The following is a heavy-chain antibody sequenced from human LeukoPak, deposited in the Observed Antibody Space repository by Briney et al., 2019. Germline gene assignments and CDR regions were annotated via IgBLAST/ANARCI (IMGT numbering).Heavy chain of an antibody. CDR1: GFTFSRYD. D-gene: IGHD1-1*01. CDR3: AKGTGTTCHRDYGMDV. V-gene: IGHV3-30*18. Sequence: PGGSLRLSCAPSGFTFSRYDMYWARQAPGKGLEWVTTISYDGSKKYYADSVKGRFTISRDNSKNTLDLQMNSLRAEDTAVYYGAKGTGTTCHRDYGMDVWGQGTTVTVSS. CDR2: ISYDGSKK. J-gene: IGHJ6*02.